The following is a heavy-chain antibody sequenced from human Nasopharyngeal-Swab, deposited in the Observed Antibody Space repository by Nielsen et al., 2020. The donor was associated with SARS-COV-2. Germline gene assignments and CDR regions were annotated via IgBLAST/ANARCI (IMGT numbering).Heavy chain of an antibody. V-gene: IGHV1-2*06. CDR1: GYTFTGYY. Sequence: ASVKVSCKASGYTFTGYYMHWVRPAPGQGLEWMGRINSNSGDTKYAQKFQGRVTMTRDTSISTADMELSRLRSDDTAVYYCARGNSYGYDYWGQGILVTVSS. CDR3: ARGNSYGYDY. CDR2: INSNSGDT. J-gene: IGHJ4*02. D-gene: IGHD5-18*01.